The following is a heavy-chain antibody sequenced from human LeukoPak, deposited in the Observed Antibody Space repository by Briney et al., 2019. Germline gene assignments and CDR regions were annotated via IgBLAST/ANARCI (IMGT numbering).Heavy chain of an antibody. D-gene: IGHD6-19*01. CDR2: IYTSGST. Sequence: PSETLSLTCTVSGGSISSYYWSWIRQPAGKGLEWIGRIYTSGSTNYNPSLKSRVTMSVDTSKNQFSLKLSSVTAADTAVYYCARETVIAVAGRGTYYFDYWGQGTLVTVSS. CDR1: GGSISSYY. V-gene: IGHV4-4*07. CDR3: ARETVIAVAGRGTYYFDY. J-gene: IGHJ4*02.